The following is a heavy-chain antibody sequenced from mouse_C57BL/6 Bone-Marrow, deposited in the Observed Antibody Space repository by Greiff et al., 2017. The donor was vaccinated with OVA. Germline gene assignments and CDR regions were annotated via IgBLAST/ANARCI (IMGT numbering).Heavy chain of an antibody. Sequence: EVKLVESGADLVKPGGSLKLSCAASGYTFSSYGMSWVRQTPDKRLEWVATISSGGSYTYYTDSVKGRFTISRDNAKNTLYLQMSSLKSEDTAVDYCAGRDYCGSSYFAYWGQGTLVTVSA. D-gene: IGHD1-1*01. J-gene: IGHJ3*01. CDR1: GYTFSSYG. V-gene: IGHV5-6*02. CDR2: ISSGGSYT. CDR3: AGRDYCGSSYFAY.